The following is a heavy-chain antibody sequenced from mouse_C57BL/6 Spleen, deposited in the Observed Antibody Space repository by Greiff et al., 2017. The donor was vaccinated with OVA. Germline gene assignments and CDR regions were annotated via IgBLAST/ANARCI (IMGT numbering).Heavy chain of an antibody. CDR2: ISYDGSN. J-gene: IGHJ4*01. CDR3: ARGDGYYDYAMDY. V-gene: IGHV3-6*01. CDR1: GYSITSGYY. Sequence: EVQLVESGPGLVKPSQSLSLTCSVTGYSITSGYYWNWIRQFPGNKLEWMGYISYDGSNNYNPSLKNRISITRDTSKNQFFLKLNSVTTEDTATYYCARGDGYYDYAMDYWGQGTSVTVSS. D-gene: IGHD2-3*01.